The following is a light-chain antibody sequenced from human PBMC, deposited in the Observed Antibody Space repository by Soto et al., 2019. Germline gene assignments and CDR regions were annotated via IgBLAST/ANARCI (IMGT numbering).Light chain of an antibody. CDR1: SIDAGGYNY. CDR3: SSYTSRSTHVV. CDR2: DVS. V-gene: IGLV2-14*01. Sequence: QSVLTQPASASGSPVQSITISFTGTSIDAGGYNYVSWYQQHPGKAPKLLIYDVSNRPSGVSNGFSGSKSGNTASLTISGLQAEDEADYYCSSYTSRSTHVVSGEGTQLTVL. J-gene: IGLJ2*01.